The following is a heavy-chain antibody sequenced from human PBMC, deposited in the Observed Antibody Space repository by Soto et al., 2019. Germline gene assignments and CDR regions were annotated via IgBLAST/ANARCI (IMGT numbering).Heavy chain of an antibody. CDR2: ISSFPTYI. CDR3: AAGGGSFEY. J-gene: IGHJ4*02. V-gene: IGHV3-21*01. Sequence: EVQLVESGGGLVKAGGSLRLSCAASGFSFSVYTINWVRQAPGKGLEWVSSISSFPTYIFYADSVKGRFTISRDDGKNPLYLEMKNPGAEDTAVYYFAAGGGSFEYWGQGALVTVSS. D-gene: IGHD3-10*01. CDR1: GFSFSVYT.